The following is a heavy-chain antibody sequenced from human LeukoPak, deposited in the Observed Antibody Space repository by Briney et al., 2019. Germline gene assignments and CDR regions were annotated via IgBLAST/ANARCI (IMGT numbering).Heavy chain of an antibody. D-gene: IGHD3-10*01. V-gene: IGHV1-69*13. J-gene: IGHJ5*02. CDR1: GYTFTSYG. Sequence: SVKVSCKASGYTFTSYGISWVRQAPGQGLEWMGGIIPIFGTANYAQKFQGRVTITADESTSTAYMELSSLRSEDTAVYYCARGQYYYGSGSPYGSWGQGTLVTVSS. CDR2: IIPIFGTA. CDR3: ARGQYYYGSGSPYGS.